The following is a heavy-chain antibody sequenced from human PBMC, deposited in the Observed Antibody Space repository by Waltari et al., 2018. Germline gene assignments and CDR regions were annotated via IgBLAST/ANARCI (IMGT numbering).Heavy chain of an antibody. V-gene: IGHV1-2*06. CDR1: GYTFTGYY. Sequence: QVQLVQSGAEVKKPGASVKVSCKASGYTFTGYYMHWVRQAPGQGLEWMGRINPNSGGTNYEQKFQGRVTMTRDTSISTAYMELSRLRSDDTAVYYCASPTDGYNSFDYWGQGTLVTVSS. CDR3: ASPTDGYNSFDY. D-gene: IGHD5-12*01. CDR2: INPNSGGT. J-gene: IGHJ4*02.